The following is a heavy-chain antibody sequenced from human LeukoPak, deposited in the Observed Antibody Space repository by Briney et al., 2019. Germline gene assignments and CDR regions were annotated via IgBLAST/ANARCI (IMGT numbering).Heavy chain of an antibody. Sequence: ASVKVSCKASGYTFIGSYMHWVRQAPGQGLEWMGWINPNSGDTNYAQKLQGRVTMTTDTSTSTAYMELRSLRSDDTAVYYCARGGASIAVAGIDYWGQGTLVTVSS. CDR2: INPNSGDT. J-gene: IGHJ4*02. CDR3: ARGGASIAVAGIDY. D-gene: IGHD6-19*01. CDR1: GYTFIGSY. V-gene: IGHV1-2*02.